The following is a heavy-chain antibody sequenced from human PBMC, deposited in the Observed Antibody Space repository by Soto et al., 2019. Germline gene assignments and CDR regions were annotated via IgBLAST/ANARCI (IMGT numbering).Heavy chain of an antibody. J-gene: IGHJ6*02. CDR3: ARGLGYCSGGSCYRHYYYGMDV. D-gene: IGHD2-15*01. CDR1: GGSFSGYY. V-gene: IGHV4-34*01. CDR2: INHSGST. Sequence: SETLSLTCAVYGGSFSGYYWSWFRQPPGKGLEWIGEINHSGSTNYNPSLKSRVTISVDTSKNQFSLKLSSVTAADTAVYYCARGLGYCSGGSCYRHYYYGMDVWGQGTTVT.